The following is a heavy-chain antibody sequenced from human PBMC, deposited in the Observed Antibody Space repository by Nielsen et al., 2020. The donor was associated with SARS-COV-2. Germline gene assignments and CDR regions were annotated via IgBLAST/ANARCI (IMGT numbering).Heavy chain of an antibody. CDR1: GGSFSGYY. J-gene: IGHJ4*02. CDR2: INHSGST. Sequence: SETLSLTCAVYGGSFSGYYWSWIRQPPGKGLEWIGEINHSGSTNYNPSLKSRVTISVDTSKNQFSLKLSSVTAADTAVYYCARVYPSDYWGQGTLVTVSS. CDR3: ARVYPSDY. V-gene: IGHV4-34*01.